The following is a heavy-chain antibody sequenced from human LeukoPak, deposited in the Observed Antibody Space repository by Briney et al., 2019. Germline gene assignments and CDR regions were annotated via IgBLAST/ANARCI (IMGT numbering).Heavy chain of an antibody. Sequence: SETLSLTCTVSGGSISSYYWSWIRQPPGKGLEWIGNIYYSGGTNYNPSLKSRVTISVDTSKNQFSLKLSSVTAADTAVYYCARGVLFDYVWGTSRYTFDYWGQGTLVTVSS. CDR1: GGSISSYY. CDR3: ARGVLFDYVWGTSRYTFDY. D-gene: IGHD3-16*02. V-gene: IGHV4-59*12. CDR2: IYYSGGT. J-gene: IGHJ4*02.